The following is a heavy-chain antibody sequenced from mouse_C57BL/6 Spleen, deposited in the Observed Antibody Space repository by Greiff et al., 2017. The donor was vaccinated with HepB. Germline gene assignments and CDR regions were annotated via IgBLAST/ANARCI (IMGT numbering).Heavy chain of an antibody. CDR2: IDPENGDT. CDR1: GFNIKDDY. J-gene: IGHJ2*01. CDR3: TKDYLFDY. D-gene: IGHD2-4*01. V-gene: IGHV14-4*01. Sequence: VQLQQSGAELVRPGASVKLSCTASGFNIKDDYMHWVKQRPEQGLEWIGCIDPENGDTEYASKFQGKATITVNTSSNTAYLQLSSLTSEDTAVYYCTKDYLFDYWGQGTTLTGSS.